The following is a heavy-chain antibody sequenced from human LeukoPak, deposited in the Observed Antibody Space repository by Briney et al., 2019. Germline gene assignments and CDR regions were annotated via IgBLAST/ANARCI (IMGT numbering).Heavy chain of an antibody. CDR3: ATLTVRGVINI. Sequence: GGSLRLSCAASGFTFSNTWTNWVRQAPGKGLEWVGRTQSKTDGGTTEYAAPVKGRFTISRDDSKTTLYLQMNSLKTEDTAVYYCATLTVRGVINIWGQGTLVTVSS. J-gene: IGHJ4*02. CDR1: GFTFSNTW. D-gene: IGHD3-10*01. V-gene: IGHV3-15*01. CDR2: TQSKTDGGTT.